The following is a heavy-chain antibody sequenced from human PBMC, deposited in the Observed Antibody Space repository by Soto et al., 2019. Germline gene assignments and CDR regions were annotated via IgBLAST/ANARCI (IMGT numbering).Heavy chain of an antibody. J-gene: IGHJ4*02. CDR1: GISVNIYY. V-gene: IGHV3-66*01. Sequence: GTLKLSSAASGISVNIYYIRLVKQDTGKGLEWVSVISSGGSTYYADSVKGRFTISRDNSKNTLYLQMNSLRAEDTAVYYCAREGLLYSSSWYIDYWGQGTLVTVSS. D-gene: IGHD6-13*01. CDR2: ISSGGST. CDR3: AREGLLYSSSWYIDY.